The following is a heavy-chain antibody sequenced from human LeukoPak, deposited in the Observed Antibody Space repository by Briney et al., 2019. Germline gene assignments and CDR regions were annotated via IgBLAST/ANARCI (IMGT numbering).Heavy chain of an antibody. Sequence: SQTLSLTCTVSGGPISSGDYHWSCIRQPPGKGLEWIGYIYHSGSTDYNPSLKSRVTISVDTSKNQFSLKLSSVTAADTAVYYCARAPSYGSGSYILDYWGQGTLVTVSS. J-gene: IGHJ4*02. CDR2: IYHSGST. CDR1: GGPISSGDYH. CDR3: ARAPSYGSGSYILDY. D-gene: IGHD3-10*01. V-gene: IGHV4-30-4*01.